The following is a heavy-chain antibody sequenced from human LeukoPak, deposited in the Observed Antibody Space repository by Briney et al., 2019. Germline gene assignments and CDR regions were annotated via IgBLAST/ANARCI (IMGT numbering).Heavy chain of an antibody. CDR1: GGSISSGDYY. CDR3: ARRKRGGLLLIRVFDY. V-gene: IGHV4-30-4*01. D-gene: IGHD3-22*01. CDR2: IYYSGST. Sequence: SETLSLTCTVSGGSISSGDYYWSWIRQPPGKGLEWIGYIYYSGSTYYNPSLKSRVTISVNTSKNQFSLKLSSVTAADTAVYYCARRKRGGLLLIRVFDYWGQGTLVTVSS. J-gene: IGHJ4*02.